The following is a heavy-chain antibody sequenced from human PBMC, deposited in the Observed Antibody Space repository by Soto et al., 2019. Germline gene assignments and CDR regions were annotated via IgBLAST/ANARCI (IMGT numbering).Heavy chain of an antibody. CDR3: ARWGSGCNGSDYYFVESQKWFDR. V-gene: IGHV5-51*01. CDR2: IHPSDSGT. D-gene: IGHD2-21*02. CDR1: GYSFTEYW. Sequence: PGESLKISCRSSGYSFTEYWIGWVRQMPGKGLEWMGIIHPSDSGTTYSPSFQGQVVISADNSITTAYLQWSSLKASDTASYYCARWGSGCNGSDYYFVESQKWFDRWGQGTQVTVSS. J-gene: IGHJ5*01.